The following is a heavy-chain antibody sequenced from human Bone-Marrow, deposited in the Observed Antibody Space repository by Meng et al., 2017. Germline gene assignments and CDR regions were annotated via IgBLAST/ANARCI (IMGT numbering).Heavy chain of an antibody. CDR3: AKGLSSSWTGFDY. V-gene: IGHV3-23*01. D-gene: IGHD6-13*01. J-gene: IGHJ4*02. CDR2: ISGSGGGT. Sequence: GESLKISCAASAFTFSNYALSWVRQAPGKGLEWVSTISGSGGGTYYADSVKGRFTISRDNSKNTLYLQMNSLRVEDTAIYYCAKGLSSSWTGFDYWGQGTLVTVSS. CDR1: AFTFSNYA.